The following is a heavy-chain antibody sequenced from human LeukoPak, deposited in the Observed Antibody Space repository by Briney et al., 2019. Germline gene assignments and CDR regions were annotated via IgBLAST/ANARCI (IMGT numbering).Heavy chain of an antibody. D-gene: IGHD5-18*01. J-gene: IGHJ4*02. CDR1: RFTFSNYA. Sequence: GGSLGLSCAASRFTFSNYAMHWVRQAPGKGLEWVAVISYDGSNKYYADSVKGRFTISRDNSKNTLYMQMNSLRAEDTAVYYCARDLYSYGHFDYWGQGTLVTVSS. CDR2: ISYDGSNK. V-gene: IGHV3-30-3*01. CDR3: ARDLYSYGHFDY.